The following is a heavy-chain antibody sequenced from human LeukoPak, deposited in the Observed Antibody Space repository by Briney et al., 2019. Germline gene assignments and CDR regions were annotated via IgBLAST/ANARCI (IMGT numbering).Heavy chain of an antibody. J-gene: IGHJ4*02. CDR1: EFTFTTYG. CDR3: ARDWKTNSFDY. CDR2: IYYDGSNI. Sequence: GGSLRLSCAASEFTFTTYGMHWVRQAPGKGLEWVAFIYYDGSNIYCADYVKGRFTISRDISKNTLYLQMDSLRAEDTAIYYCARDWKTNSFDYWGQGTLVTVSS. D-gene: IGHD1-1*01. V-gene: IGHV3-33*01.